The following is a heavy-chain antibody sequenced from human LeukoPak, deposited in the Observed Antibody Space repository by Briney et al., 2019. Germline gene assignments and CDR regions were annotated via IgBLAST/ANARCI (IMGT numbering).Heavy chain of an antibody. V-gene: IGHV4-34*01. CDR2: IYYSGST. CDR1: GGSFSGYY. D-gene: IGHD2-2*01. Sequence: SETLSLTCAVYGGSFSGYYWCWIRQPPGKGLEWIGSIYYSGSTYYNPSPKSRVTISVDTSKNQFSLELSSVTAADTAVYYCEGEYQPRSFDYWGQGTLVTVSS. J-gene: IGHJ4*02. CDR3: EGEYQPRSFDY.